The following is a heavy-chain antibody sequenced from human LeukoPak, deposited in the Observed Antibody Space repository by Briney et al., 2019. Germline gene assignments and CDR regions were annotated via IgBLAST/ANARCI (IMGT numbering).Heavy chain of an antibody. CDR2: IYYSGST. D-gene: IGHD1-26*01. Sequence: SETLSLTCTVSGDSIKRSPYYWTWLRQPLGKGLEWIGTIYYSGSTYYNPSLKSRLSFAVDTSDDQFSLTLSSVTAADVAVYYCARVPRGSTVGTLPYFYYYMDVWGKGTTVIVSS. CDR1: GDSIKRSPYY. V-gene: IGHV4-39*01. CDR3: ARVPRGSTVGTLPYFYYYMDV. J-gene: IGHJ6*03.